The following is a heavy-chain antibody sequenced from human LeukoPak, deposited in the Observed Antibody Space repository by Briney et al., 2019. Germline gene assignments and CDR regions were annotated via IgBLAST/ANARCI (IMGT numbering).Heavy chain of an antibody. CDR1: GYSFTDYY. CDR3: ARADFIDAGPYLIGP. Sequence: GASVKVSCKTSGYSFTDYYIHWVRQVPGQGLEWMAWINTKTGRTSSARKFQGRVTMTRDPSITTVYMDMAWLTSDDTAIYFCARADFIDAGPYLIGPWGQGTLVTVSS. V-gene: IGHV1-2*02. CDR2: INTKTGRT. J-gene: IGHJ5*02. D-gene: IGHD3-16*02.